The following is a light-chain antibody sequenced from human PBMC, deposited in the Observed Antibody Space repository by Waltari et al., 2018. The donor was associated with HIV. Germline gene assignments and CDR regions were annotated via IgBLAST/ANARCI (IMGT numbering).Light chain of an antibody. CDR1: QSLLYSSNYQNY. CDR2: WSS. V-gene: IGKV4-1*01. CDR3: QKYFSPPDT. J-gene: IGKJ2*01. Sequence: DTVMTQSPDSLASSLGERTSINCKSGQSLLYSSNYQNYLAWYQQKPGQVPKLLIYWSSTRESAVPDRFSGGGSGTDFTLTISKLQAEDVAVYFCQKYFSPPDTFGQGTKLEIK.